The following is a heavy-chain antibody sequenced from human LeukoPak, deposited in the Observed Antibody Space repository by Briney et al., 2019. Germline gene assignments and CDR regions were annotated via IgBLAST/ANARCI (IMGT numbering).Heavy chain of an antibody. J-gene: IGHJ4*02. V-gene: IGHV3-23*01. CDR2: IGSGT. CDR3: AKVLAYYFDY. Sequence: GGSLRLSCGASGFTFSSYAMSWVRQAPRKGLEWVSAIGSGTYYADSVKGRFTISRDNSKNTLYLQMNSLRAEDTAVYYCAKVLAYYFDYWGQGTLVTVSS. CDR1: GFTFSSYA.